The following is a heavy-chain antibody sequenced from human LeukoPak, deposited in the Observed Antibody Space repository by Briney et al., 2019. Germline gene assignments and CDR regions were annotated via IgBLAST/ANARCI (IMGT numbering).Heavy chain of an antibody. V-gene: IGHV3-23*01. CDR1: GFTFSSYA. Sequence: GGSLRLSCAASGFTFSSYAMSWVRQAPGKGLEWVSAISGSGGSTYYADSVKGRFTISRDNSKNTPYLQMNSLRAEDTAVYYCAKSMVRGVIITGSYGMDVWGQGTTVTVSS. J-gene: IGHJ6*02. CDR2: ISGSGGST. CDR3: AKSMVRGVIITGSYGMDV. D-gene: IGHD3-10*01.